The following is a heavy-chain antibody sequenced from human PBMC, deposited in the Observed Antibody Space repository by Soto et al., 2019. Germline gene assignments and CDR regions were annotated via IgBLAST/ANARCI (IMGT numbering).Heavy chain of an antibody. CDR2: IYHSGST. CDR1: GGSISSGGYS. D-gene: IGHD6-13*01. V-gene: IGHV4-30-2*01. Sequence: SETLSLTCAVSGGSISSGGYSWSWIRQPPGKGLEWIGYIYHSGSTYYNPSLKSRVTISVDRSKNQFSLKLSSVTAADTAVYYCARRYSSSSDYWGQGTLVTVSS. J-gene: IGHJ4*02. CDR3: ARRYSSSSDY.